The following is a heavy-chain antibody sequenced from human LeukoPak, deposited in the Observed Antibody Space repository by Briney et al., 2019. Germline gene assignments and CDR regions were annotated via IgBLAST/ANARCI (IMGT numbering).Heavy chain of an antibody. CDR1: GFTFSSYA. V-gene: IGHV3-23*01. CDR2: ISGSGGST. J-gene: IGHJ4*02. CDR3: ARPLYYYDSSGYSLGY. D-gene: IGHD3-22*01. Sequence: GGSLRLSCAASGFTFSSYAMSWVRQAPGKGLEWVSAISGSGGSTYYADSVKGRFTISRDNSKNTLYLQMNSLRAEDTAVYYCARPLYYYDSSGYSLGYWGQGTLVTVSS.